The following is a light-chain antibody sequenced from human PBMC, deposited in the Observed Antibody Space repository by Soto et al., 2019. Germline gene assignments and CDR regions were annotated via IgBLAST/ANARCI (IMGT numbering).Light chain of an antibody. Sequence: SSELTQPPSVSVAPGKTARITCGGDNIGSKSVHWYQQKPGQAPVLVIYYDTDRPSGIPERFSGSNSGNTANLTISSVEAGDEADYYCQVWDSSSDHYVFGTGTKLTVL. CDR1: NIGSKS. CDR3: QVWDSSSDHYV. J-gene: IGLJ1*01. CDR2: YDT. V-gene: IGLV3-21*04.